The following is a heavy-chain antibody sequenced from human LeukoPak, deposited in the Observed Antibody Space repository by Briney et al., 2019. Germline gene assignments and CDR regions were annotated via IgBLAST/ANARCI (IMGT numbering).Heavy chain of an antibody. D-gene: IGHD3-10*01. J-gene: IGHJ4*02. V-gene: IGHV3-74*01. Sequence: WGSLRLSCAASGFSFTSYWMHWVRQVPGKGLVWVSCINLDGSGTTYADSVKGRFTISRDNAKNTLFLQMNSLRAEDTAVYYCSRAYDSGTYSSFDSWGQGTLVTVTS. CDR2: INLDGSGT. CDR3: SRAYDSGTYSSFDS. CDR1: GFSFTSYW.